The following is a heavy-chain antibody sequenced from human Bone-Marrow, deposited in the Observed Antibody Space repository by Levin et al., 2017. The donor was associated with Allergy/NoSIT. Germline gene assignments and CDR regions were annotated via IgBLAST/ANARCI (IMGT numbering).Heavy chain of an antibody. D-gene: IGHD6-13*01. V-gene: IGHV4-59*01. CDR1: GGSISSYY. J-gene: IGHJ5*02. CDR2: IYYSGST. CDR3: ARVIRERYSSSWYPRFDP. Sequence: SETLSLTCTVSGGSISSYYWSWIRQPPGKGLEWIGYIYYSGSTNYNPSLKSRVTISVDTSKNQFSLKLSSVTAADTAVYYCARVIRERYSSSWYPRFDPWGQGTLVTVSS.